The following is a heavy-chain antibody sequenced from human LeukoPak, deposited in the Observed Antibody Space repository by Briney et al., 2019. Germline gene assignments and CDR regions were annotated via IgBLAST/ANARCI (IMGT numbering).Heavy chain of an antibody. CDR1: GDSISGYY. CDR2: FYNIGST. J-gene: IGHJ4*02. V-gene: IGHV4-59*08. D-gene: IGHD5-18*01. Sequence: SETLSLTCTVSGDSISGYYWSWIRQPPEKGLEWIGCFYNIGSTNYNPSLKSRVTISVDTPKRQYSLKLTSMTAADTAVYYCARHAGGYSSDYWGQGTLVTVSS. CDR3: ARHAGGYSSDY.